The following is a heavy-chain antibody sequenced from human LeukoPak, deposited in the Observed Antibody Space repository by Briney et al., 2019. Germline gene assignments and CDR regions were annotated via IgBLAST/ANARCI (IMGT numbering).Heavy chain of an antibody. CDR1: APTFGSYA. CDR2: ISGSGGST. D-gene: IGHD1-26*01. J-gene: IGHJ4*02. CDR3: AKDLHRGSYTPSDY. V-gene: IGHV3-23*01. Sequence: SGRSLTLSRAPSAPTFGSYAMRCVRHAPGKGLEWVSAISGSGGSTYYPDSVKGRFPISSDSTKNTLYLPMNSLRAEDTIVDYCAKDLHRGSYTPSDYCGQGTLVTVAS.